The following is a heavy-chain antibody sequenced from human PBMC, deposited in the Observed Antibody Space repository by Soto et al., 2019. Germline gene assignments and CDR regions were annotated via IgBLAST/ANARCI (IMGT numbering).Heavy chain of an antibody. CDR3: ASGGRPWLVRPVDY. V-gene: IGHV1-8*01. J-gene: IGHJ4*02. CDR1: GYTFTSYD. Sequence: QVQLVQSGAEVKKPGASVKVSCKASGYTFTSYDINWVRQATGQGLEWMGWMNPNSGNTGYAQKFQGRVTMTRNTSISTAYMELSSLRSEDTAVYYCASGGRPWLVRPVDYWGQGALVTVSS. D-gene: IGHD6-19*01. CDR2: MNPNSGNT.